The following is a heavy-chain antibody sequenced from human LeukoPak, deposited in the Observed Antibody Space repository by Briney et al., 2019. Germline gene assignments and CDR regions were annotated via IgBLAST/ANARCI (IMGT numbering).Heavy chain of an antibody. V-gene: IGHV3-7*03. CDR2: IKRDGSEK. J-gene: IGHJ4*02. Sequence: GGSLRLSCAASGFTFSSYWMSWVRQAPGNGLEWVANIKRDGSEKHYVDSVKGRFTISRDNARNSLYLQMDSLRAEDTAVYYCAKSAYDFQRSFDYWGQGTLVTVSS. CDR3: AKSAYDFQRSFDY. D-gene: IGHD3-3*01. CDR1: GFTFSSYW.